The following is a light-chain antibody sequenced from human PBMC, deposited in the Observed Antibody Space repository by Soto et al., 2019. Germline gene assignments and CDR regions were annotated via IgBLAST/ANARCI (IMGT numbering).Light chain of an antibody. CDR3: QQLSSYPLT. CDR1: RTVIRNN. CDR2: DAS. Sequence: EVVLTQSPDPLSLSPGERATLSCRASRTVIRNNLAWHQQKPGQAPRVLIYDASSRATGIPDRFSVGGSGTDVTLTISRLEPEDFAVYDCQQLSSYPLTFCGGTKVDIK. J-gene: IGKJ4*01. V-gene: IGKV3-20*01.